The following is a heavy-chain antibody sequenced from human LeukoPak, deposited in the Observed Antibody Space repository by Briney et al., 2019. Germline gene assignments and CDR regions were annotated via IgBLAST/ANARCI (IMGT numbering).Heavy chain of an antibody. CDR1: GYTFTSYD. CDR2: MNPNSGST. J-gene: IGHJ4*02. V-gene: IGHV1-8*03. D-gene: IGHD5-12*01. CDR3: ARGRSTGYPYYFEY. Sequence: WASVTVSCKASGYTFTSYDINWVRQATGQGLEWMGWMNPNSGSTGYAQKFQGRVTITRNTSISTAYMELSGLRSEDTAVYYCARGRSTGYPYYFEYWGQGTLVTVSS.